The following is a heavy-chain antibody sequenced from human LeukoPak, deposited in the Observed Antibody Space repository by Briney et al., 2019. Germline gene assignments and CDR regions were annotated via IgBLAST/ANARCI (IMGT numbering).Heavy chain of an antibody. Sequence: LATLYLSCAVSGGAFSGYYWSWIRQPPGQGLEWIGGINHSGGTNYNPSLKRRGTILVDASNKQFSLKLSSVPAADTAVYYCAGNPKRRRYSGYEGAFDIWGQGTMVTVSS. CDR3: AGNPKRRRYSGYEGAFDI. J-gene: IGHJ3*02. V-gene: IGHV4-34*01. CDR2: INHSGGT. D-gene: IGHD5-12*01. CDR1: GGAFSGYY.